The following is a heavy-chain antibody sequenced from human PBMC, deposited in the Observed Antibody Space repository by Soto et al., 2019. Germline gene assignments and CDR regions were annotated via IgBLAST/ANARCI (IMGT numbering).Heavy chain of an antibody. J-gene: IGHJ6*02. CDR1: GFTFSSYG. V-gene: IGHV3-33*01. CDR3: ARDLTTTVTTGSGYYGMDV. D-gene: IGHD4-17*01. CDR2: IWYDGSNK. Sequence: PGGSLRLSCAASGFTFSSYGMHWVRQAPGKGLEWVAVIWYDGSNKYYADSVKGRFTISRDNSKNMLYLQMNSLRAEDTAVYYCARDLTTTVTTGSGYYGMDVWGQGTTVTVSS.